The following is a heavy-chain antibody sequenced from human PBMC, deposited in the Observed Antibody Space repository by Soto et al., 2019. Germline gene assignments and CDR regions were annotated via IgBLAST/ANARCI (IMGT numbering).Heavy chain of an antibody. CDR2: IIPIFGTA. Sequence: QVQLVQSGAEVKKPGSSVKVSCKASGGTFSSYAISWVRQAPGQGLEWMAGIIPIFGTANYAQTFQGRVTIPADKSTTTAYMELSSLRSEDTVGYYCARGGGTYSYGYGDAFDIWGQGTMVTVSS. CDR1: GGTFSSYA. D-gene: IGHD5-18*01. J-gene: IGHJ3*02. CDR3: ARGGGTYSYGYGDAFDI. V-gene: IGHV1-69*06.